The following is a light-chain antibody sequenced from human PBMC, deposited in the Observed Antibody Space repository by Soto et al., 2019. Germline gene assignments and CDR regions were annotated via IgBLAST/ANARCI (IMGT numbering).Light chain of an antibody. CDR2: GVS. V-gene: IGLV2-8*01. J-gene: IGLJ1*01. Sequence: QSALTQPPSASGSPGQSVTISCTGTSRDVAGYNYVSWYQQHPGKAPKLIIYGVSQRPSGVPVRFSGSKSGNTASLTVSGLQAEDEADYYCSSYAGSIYVFGTGTKVTVL. CDR3: SSYAGSIYV. CDR1: SRDVAGYNY.